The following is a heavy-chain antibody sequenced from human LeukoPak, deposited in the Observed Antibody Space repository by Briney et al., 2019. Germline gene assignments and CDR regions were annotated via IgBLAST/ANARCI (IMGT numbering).Heavy chain of an antibody. V-gene: IGHV3-23*01. CDR3: AKERQTGDYFTSDY. J-gene: IGHJ4*02. CDR1: GFTFSSYT. Sequence: GGSLRLSCAASGFTFSSYTMSWVRQAPGEGLEWLSAINNSGSSTYYAGSVKDRFTISRDNSENTLYLQMNSLTVDDTAVYFCAKERQTGDYFTSDYWGQGTLVTVSS. CDR2: INNSGSST. D-gene: IGHD4-17*01.